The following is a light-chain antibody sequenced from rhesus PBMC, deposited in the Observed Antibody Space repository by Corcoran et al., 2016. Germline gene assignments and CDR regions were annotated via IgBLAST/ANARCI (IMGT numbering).Light chain of an antibody. Sequence: DIQMTQSPSSLSASVGDRVTITCRASQGIRTYLNWYQQKPGKAPKRLIYAESSLESGVPSRFSGSGAGTDFTLTISSLQPEDVATYYCLQYNSDPYSFGQGTKVEIK. CDR1: QGIRTY. CDR3: LQYNSDPYS. V-gene: IGKV1-43*02. CDR2: AES. J-gene: IGKJ2*01.